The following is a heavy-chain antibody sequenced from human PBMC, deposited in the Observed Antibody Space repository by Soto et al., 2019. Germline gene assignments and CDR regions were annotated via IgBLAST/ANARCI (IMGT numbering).Heavy chain of an antibody. J-gene: IGHJ4*02. Sequence: QVQLQESGPGLVKPSGTLSLTCAVSGGSISSSNWWSWVRQPPGKGLEWIGEIYHSGSTNYNPSHKSRVTISVDKSKHHFALKLSSVTAADTAVYYCARVPPVREQWLPTDWGQGTLVTVSS. CDR2: IYHSGST. CDR3: ARVPPVREQWLPTD. CDR1: GGSISSSNW. V-gene: IGHV4-4*02. D-gene: IGHD6-19*01.